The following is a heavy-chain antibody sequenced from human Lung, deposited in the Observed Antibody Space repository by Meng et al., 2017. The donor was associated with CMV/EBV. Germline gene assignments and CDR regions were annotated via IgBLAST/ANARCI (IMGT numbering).Heavy chain of an antibody. D-gene: IGHD2-2*01. CDR2: IYPGDSDT. V-gene: IGHV5-51*01. CDR3: ARQGDCTSTNCYGGLDY. CDR1: GYRFSDYW. Sequence: KVSCKGSGYRFSDYWIVWVRQMPGKGLEWMGIIYPGDSDTRYSPSFEGQVTISADKSISTGFLQWNSLKASDTAIYYCARQGDCTSTNCYGGLDYWGQGTLVTVSS. J-gene: IGHJ4*02.